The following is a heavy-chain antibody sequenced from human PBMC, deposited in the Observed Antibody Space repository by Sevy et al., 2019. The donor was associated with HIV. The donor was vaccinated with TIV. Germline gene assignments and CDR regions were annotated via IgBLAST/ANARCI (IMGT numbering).Heavy chain of an antibody. Sequence: GGSLRLSCTASGFAFSTYGMHWVRQAPGKGLEWVAIIWYEGINNDYAEPVKGRFTISRDNSKNTLYLQMNSLRVDDTAVYYCARERRSSGIDYWSQGTLVTVSS. CDR3: ARERRSSGIDY. CDR1: GFAFSTYG. CDR2: IWYEGINN. D-gene: IGHD3-10*01. J-gene: IGHJ4*01. V-gene: IGHV3-33*01.